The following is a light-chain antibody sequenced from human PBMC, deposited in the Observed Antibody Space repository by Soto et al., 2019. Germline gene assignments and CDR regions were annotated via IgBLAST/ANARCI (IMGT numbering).Light chain of an antibody. CDR1: SSDVGGYNY. J-gene: IGLJ2*01. CDR2: DVS. V-gene: IGLV2-14*01. Sequence: QSALTQPTSVSGSPGQSITISCTGTSSDVGGYNYVSWYQQHPGKAPKLMIYDVSNRPSGASNRFSGSKSGNTASLTISGLQAEDEADYYCSSYTSSSTRVFGRGTKLTVL. CDR3: SSYTSSSTRV.